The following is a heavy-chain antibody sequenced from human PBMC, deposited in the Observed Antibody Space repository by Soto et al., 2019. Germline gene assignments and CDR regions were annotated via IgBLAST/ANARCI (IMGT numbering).Heavy chain of an antibody. J-gene: IGHJ6*02. CDR1: GGSFSGNY. CDR2: FRDSGST. CDR3: ARGNFYYGLDV. Sequence: QVQLQQWGAGLLKPSETLSLICAVYGGSFSGNYWSWIRQPPGKGLEWIGEFRDSGSTNYNPSLKSRITISEEMSKSQFSLKLSSVTAADTAVYYCARGNFYYGLDVWGQGTTVTVSS. V-gene: IGHV4-34*01.